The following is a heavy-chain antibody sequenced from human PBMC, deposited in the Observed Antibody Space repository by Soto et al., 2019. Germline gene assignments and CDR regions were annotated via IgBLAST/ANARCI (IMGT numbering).Heavy chain of an antibody. J-gene: IGHJ4*02. CDR1: GGSFSGYY. CDR2: INHSGST. V-gene: IGHV4-34*01. D-gene: IGHD2-15*01. CDR3: ARARLRDCSGGSCYPYYFDY. Sequence: PSETLSLTCAVYGGSFSGYYWSWIRQPPGKGLEWIGEINHSGSTNYNPSLKSRVTISVDTSKNQFSLKLSSVTAADTAVYYCARARLRDCSGGSCYPYYFDYWGQGTLVTVSS.